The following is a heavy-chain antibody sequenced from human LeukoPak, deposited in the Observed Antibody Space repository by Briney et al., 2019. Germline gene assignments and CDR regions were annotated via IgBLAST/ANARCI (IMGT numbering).Heavy chain of an antibody. CDR2: MLPIFGTA. D-gene: IGHD6-19*01. V-gene: IGHV1-69*13. CDR1: GGNFRNYG. J-gene: IGHJ4*02. Sequence: ASVKVSCKASGGNFRNYGFHWVRQAPGQGLEWMGGMLPIFGTANYAQKFQGRVTITADESSNTASLDLSSLTSEDTAVYYCARTPRLLYSSNLDYWGQGTLVTVSS. CDR3: ARTPRLLYSSNLDY.